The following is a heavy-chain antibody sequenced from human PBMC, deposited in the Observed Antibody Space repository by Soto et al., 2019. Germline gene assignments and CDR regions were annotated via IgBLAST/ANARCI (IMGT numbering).Heavy chain of an antibody. V-gene: IGHV3-9*01. D-gene: IGHD2-15*01. CDR2: ISWDSGTI. CDR3: AKDARYCSGGSCYSVYFHH. Sequence: GGSLRLSCAASGFTFDDYVMNWVRQAPGKGLEWVSRISWDSGTIDYADSVKGRFTISRDNAKSSLYLQMNSLRAEDTALYYCAKDARYCSGGSCYSVYFHHWGQGTLVTVSS. CDR1: GFTFDDYV. J-gene: IGHJ1*01.